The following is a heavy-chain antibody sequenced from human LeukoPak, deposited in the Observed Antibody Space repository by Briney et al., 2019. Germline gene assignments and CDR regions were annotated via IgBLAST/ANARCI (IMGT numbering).Heavy chain of an antibody. CDR2: FDPEDGET. CDR1: GYTLTELS. Sequence: GASVKVSCKVSGYTLTELSMHWVRQAPGKGLEWMGGFDPEDGETIYAQKFQGRVTMTEDTSTDTAYMELSRLRSEDTAVYYCATDPIIYSNYPIDYWGQGTLVTVSS. CDR3: ATDPIIYSNYPIDY. D-gene: IGHD4-11*01. V-gene: IGHV1-24*01. J-gene: IGHJ4*02.